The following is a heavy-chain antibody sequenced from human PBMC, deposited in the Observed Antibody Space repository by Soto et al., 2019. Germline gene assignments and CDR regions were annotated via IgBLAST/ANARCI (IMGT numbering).Heavy chain of an antibody. CDR3: AKKHHSSGYHTCGY. Sequence: GGSLRLSCAASGFTFSSYGMTWVRQSPGKGLEWVSAISGSGESTYYADSVKGRFTISRDNSKNTLYLQMNSLRAEDTAVYYCAKKHHSSGYHTCGYWGQGTLVTVSS. D-gene: IGHD3-22*01. CDR1: GFTFSSYG. V-gene: IGHV3-23*01. CDR2: ISGSGEST. J-gene: IGHJ4*02.